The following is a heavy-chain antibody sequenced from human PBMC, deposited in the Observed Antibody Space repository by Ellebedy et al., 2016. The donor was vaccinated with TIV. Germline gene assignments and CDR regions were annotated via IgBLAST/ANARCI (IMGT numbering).Heavy chain of an antibody. CDR1: GFTFSSYW. V-gene: IGHV3-7*01. D-gene: IGHD5-24*01. Sequence: GGSLRLSXAASGFTFSSYWMSWVRQAPGKGLEWVANIKQDGSEKYYADSVKGRFTISRDNSKNTLYLQMNSLRAEDTAVYYCAKDRHGYNDYWGQGTLVTVSS. CDR3: AKDRHGYNDY. CDR2: IKQDGSEK. J-gene: IGHJ4*02.